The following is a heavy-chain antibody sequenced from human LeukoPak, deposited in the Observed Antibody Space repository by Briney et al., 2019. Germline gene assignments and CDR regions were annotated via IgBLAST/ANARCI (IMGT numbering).Heavy chain of an antibody. J-gene: IGHJ4*02. CDR3: ARMVGLTIAYFDY. CDR1: GGSISSYY. CDR2: ICYSGST. D-gene: IGHD3-3*01. V-gene: IGHV4-59*08. Sequence: SETLSLSCTVSGGSISSYYWSWIRQPPGKGLEWVVYICYSGSTNYNPSLKSRVTISVDTSKNQFSLKLSSVTAADTAVYYCARMVGLTIAYFDYWGQGALVTVSS.